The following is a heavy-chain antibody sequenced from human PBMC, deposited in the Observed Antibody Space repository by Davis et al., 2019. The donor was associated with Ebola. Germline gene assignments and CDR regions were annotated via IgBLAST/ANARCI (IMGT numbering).Heavy chain of an antibody. CDR1: GFTFSSYS. V-gene: IGHV3-21*01. CDR3: ARARRGSSGWHGGRYGMDV. J-gene: IGHJ6*02. D-gene: IGHD6-19*01. Sequence: GSLRLSCAASGFTFSSYSMNWVRQAPGKGLEWVSSISSSSSYIYYADSVKGRFTISRDNAKNSLYLQMNSLRAEDTAVYYCARARRGSSGWHGGRYGMDVWGQGTTVTVSS. CDR2: ISSSSSYI.